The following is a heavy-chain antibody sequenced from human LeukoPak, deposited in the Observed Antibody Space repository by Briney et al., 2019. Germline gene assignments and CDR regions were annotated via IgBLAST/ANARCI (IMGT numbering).Heavy chain of an antibody. D-gene: IGHD5-12*01. V-gene: IGHV3-23*01. CDR2: TSGSGGTT. J-gene: IGHJ4*02. CDR3: AKDTSLDIARVFDS. CDR1: GFTFSSYA. Sequence: GGSLRLSCAASGFTFSSYAMSWVRQAPGKGLEWVSVTSGSGGTTYYADSVKGRFTISRDNSKNTLYLQMNSLRAGDTAVYYCAKDTSLDIARVFDSWGQGTLVAVSS.